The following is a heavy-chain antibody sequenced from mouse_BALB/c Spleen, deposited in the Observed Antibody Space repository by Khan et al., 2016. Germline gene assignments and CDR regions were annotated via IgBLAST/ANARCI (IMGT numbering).Heavy chain of an antibody. CDR3: VRQRYYFDY. CDR1: GFTFNTYA. V-gene: IGHV10-1*02. CDR2: IRSKSNNYAT. Sequence: EVELVESGGGLVQPKGSLKLSCAASGFTFNTYAMNWVRQAPGKGLEWVARIRSKSNNYATYYADSVKDRFTISRDDSQSMLYLQMNNLKTEDTAMYYCVRQRYYFDYWGQGTTLTVSS. J-gene: IGHJ2*01.